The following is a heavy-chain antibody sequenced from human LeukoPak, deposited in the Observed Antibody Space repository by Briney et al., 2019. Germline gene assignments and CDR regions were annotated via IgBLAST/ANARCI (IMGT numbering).Heavy chain of an antibody. CDR3: AREIAARYYYTDV. CDR2: IYYSGST. J-gene: IGHJ6*03. CDR1: GGSISSYY. D-gene: IGHD6-13*01. V-gene: IGHV4-59*01. Sequence: PSETLSLTCTVSGGSISSYYWSWIRQPPGKGLEWIGYIYYSGSTNYNPSLKSRVTISEDTSKNQFSLKLSSVTAADTAVYYCAREIAARYYYTDVWGKGTTVTVSS.